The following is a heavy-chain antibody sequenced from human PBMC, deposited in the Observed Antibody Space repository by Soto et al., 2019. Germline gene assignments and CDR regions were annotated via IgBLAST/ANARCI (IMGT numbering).Heavy chain of an antibody. CDR3: AKAQGGRRFTIFLAGGGEYAMDV. CDR2: ISGSGTNT. V-gene: IGHV3-23*01. J-gene: IGHJ6*02. Sequence: PVGCLRLACAACGFTFGNSAMIWVRQAPGKGPKWVSGISGSGTNTYYADSVEGRFTISRDNSNNALYLQMNILRAEDTAVYNFAKAQGGRRFTIFLAGGGEYAMDVWGQGTTVTVSS. CDR1: GFTFGNSA. D-gene: IGHD3-3*01.